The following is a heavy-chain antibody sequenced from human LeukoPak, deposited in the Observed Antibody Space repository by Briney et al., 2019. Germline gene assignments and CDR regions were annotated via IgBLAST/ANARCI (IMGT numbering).Heavy chain of an antibody. CDR2: ISYDGSNK. V-gene: IGHV3-30*03. CDR3: ARDVLGYYDSSGYTFDY. J-gene: IGHJ4*02. Sequence: PGGSLRLSCAASGFTFSSYGMHWVRQAPGKGLEWVAVISYDGSNKYYADSVKGRFTISRDNSKNTLYLQMNSLRAEDTAVYYCARDVLGYYDSSGYTFDYWGQGTLVTVSS. D-gene: IGHD3-22*01. CDR1: GFTFSSYG.